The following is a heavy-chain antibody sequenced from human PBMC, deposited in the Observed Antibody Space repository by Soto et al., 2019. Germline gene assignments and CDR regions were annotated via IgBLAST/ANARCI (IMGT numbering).Heavy chain of an antibody. CDR3: ARDTGRKSSRRFGEPINSFDP. J-gene: IGHJ5*02. CDR1: GCTFSSYT. V-gene: IGHV1-69*08. Sequence: QVQLVQSGADVKKPGASVKVSCTASGCTFSSYTISWVRQAPGQGLEWMGRIITILGIVNSAQKFQGSVTITGEKSMSRAYTELRSLRSEDRAVYYGARDTGRKSSRRFGEPINSFDPWGQGTLVTVSS. CDR2: IITILGIV. D-gene: IGHD3-10*01.